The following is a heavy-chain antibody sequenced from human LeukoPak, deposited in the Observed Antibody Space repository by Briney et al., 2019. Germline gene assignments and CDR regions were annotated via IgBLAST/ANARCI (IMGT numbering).Heavy chain of an antibody. CDR2: INPNSGGT. D-gene: IGHD3-22*01. CDR3: ARAPVLYYYDSSGYPGTDY. CDR1: GYTFTGYY. Sequence: ASVKVSCKASGYTFTGYYMHWVRQAPGQGLEWMGWINPNSGGTNYAQKFQGRVTMTRDTSISTAYMELSRLRSDDTAVYYCARAPVLYYYDSSGYPGTDYWGQGTLVTVSS. J-gene: IGHJ4*02. V-gene: IGHV1-2*02.